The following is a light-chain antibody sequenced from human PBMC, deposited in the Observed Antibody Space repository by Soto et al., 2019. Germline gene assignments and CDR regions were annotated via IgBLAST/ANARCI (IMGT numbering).Light chain of an antibody. Sequence: QSALTQPASVSGSPGQSITISCTGNSSDVGGYKYVSWYQQHPDKAPKLIIFEVSNRPSGISSRFSGSKSGNTASLTISGLQAEDVADYYCASYTSSSTSVIFGRGTKLTVL. J-gene: IGLJ2*01. V-gene: IGLV2-14*01. CDR1: SSDVGGYKY. CDR3: ASYTSSSTSVI. CDR2: EVS.